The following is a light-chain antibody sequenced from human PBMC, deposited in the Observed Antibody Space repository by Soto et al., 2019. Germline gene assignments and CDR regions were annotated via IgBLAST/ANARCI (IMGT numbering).Light chain of an antibody. CDR2: GAS. V-gene: IGKV3-20*01. CDR3: QQYGSSPRT. CDR1: QSVSSSY. J-gene: IGKJ1*01. Sequence: ENVLTQSPGTLSLSPGERATLSCRASQSVSSSYLAWYQQKPGQAPRLLIYGASSRATGIPDRFSGSGSGTDFTLTISRLEPEEFAVYYCQQYGSSPRTFGQGTKVEIK.